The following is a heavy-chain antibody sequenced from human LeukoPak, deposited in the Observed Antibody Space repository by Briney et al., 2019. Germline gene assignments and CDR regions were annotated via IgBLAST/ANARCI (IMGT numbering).Heavy chain of an antibody. J-gene: IGHJ3*02. CDR1: GFTFSSYS. CDR3: ARFPRGGIVVVIAVHAFDI. D-gene: IGHD2-21*01. Sequence: GGSLRLSCAASGFTFSSYSMNWVRQAPGKGLEWVSSISSSSSYIYYADSVKGRFTISRDNAKNSLYLQMNSLRAEDTAVYYCARFPRGGIVVVIAVHAFDIWGQGTMVTVSS. CDR2: ISSSSSYI. V-gene: IGHV3-21*01.